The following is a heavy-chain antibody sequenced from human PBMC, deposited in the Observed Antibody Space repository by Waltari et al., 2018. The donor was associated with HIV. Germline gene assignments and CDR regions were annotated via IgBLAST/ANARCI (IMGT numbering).Heavy chain of an antibody. J-gene: IGHJ4*02. CDR2: ISYDGSNK. D-gene: IGHD4-17*01. CDR1: GFTFSSYP. Sequence: QVQLVESGGGVVQPGRSLRLSCAASGFTFSSYPMHWVRQAPGKGLEWVAVISYDGSNKYYADSVKGRFTISRDNSKNTLYLQMNSLRAEDTAVYYCASLRVTTVAAYYFDYWGQGTLVTVSS. V-gene: IGHV3-30*04. CDR3: ASLRVTTVAAYYFDY.